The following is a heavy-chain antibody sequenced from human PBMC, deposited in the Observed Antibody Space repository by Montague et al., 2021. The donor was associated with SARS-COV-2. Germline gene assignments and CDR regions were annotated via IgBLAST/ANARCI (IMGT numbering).Heavy chain of an antibody. CDR2: ISWNSASK. J-gene: IGHJ4*02. Sequence: SLRLSCAASGFSVCDHAMYWVRQGPGKGLEWVAGISWNSASKGHXDAVKGRFTISKDISKNSLLLTMNSLRVEDMALCYCIRETCSGANCFLDYWGQGTLVTVSS. D-gene: IGHD2-2*01. CDR1: GFSVCDHA. V-gene: IGHV3-9*03. CDR3: IRETCSGANCFLDY.